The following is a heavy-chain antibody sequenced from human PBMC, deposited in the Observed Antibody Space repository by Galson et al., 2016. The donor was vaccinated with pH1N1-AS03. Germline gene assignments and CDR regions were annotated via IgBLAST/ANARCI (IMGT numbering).Heavy chain of an antibody. D-gene: IGHD4-23*01. CDR2: IKQDGSGDFT. CDR3: AKDRYTVVPVDAFDI. V-gene: IGHV3-7*03. J-gene: IGHJ3*02. Sequence: SLRLSCAASGFIFSGYWMSWVRQAPGKGLEWVANIKQDGSGDFTYYADSVKGRFTISRDNSNHTLYLHMHSLRPDDTAVYYCAKDRYTVVPVDAFDIWGQGTAVTVAS. CDR1: GFIFSGYW.